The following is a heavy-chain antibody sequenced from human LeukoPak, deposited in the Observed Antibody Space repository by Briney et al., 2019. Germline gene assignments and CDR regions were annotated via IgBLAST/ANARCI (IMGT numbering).Heavy chain of an antibody. Sequence: SETLSLTCTVSGGPISGYYWSWIRQPPGKGLEWIGYISYTGIANYNPSLKSRVTISLDTSKNQFSLKLSSVTAADTAVYYCARREYSNFFNWFDPWGQGTLVTVSS. V-gene: IGHV4-59*08. J-gene: IGHJ5*02. CDR2: ISYTGIA. CDR1: GGPISGYY. CDR3: ARREYSNFFNWFDP. D-gene: IGHD4-4*01.